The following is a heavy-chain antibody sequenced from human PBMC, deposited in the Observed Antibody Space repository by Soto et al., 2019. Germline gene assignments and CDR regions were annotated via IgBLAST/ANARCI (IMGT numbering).Heavy chain of an antibody. CDR2: IYYSGST. J-gene: IGHJ4*02. CDR1: GGSISSSSYY. Sequence: QLQLQESGPGLVKPSETLSLTCTVSGGSISSSSYYWGWIRQSPGKGLEWIGNIYYSGSTYYNPYLQSRVTISVDTSTNQFSLKLSSVTAADTAVYYCARRGGSSPVDYWGQGTLVTVSS. CDR3: ARRGGSSPVDY. V-gene: IGHV4-39*01. D-gene: IGHD1-26*01.